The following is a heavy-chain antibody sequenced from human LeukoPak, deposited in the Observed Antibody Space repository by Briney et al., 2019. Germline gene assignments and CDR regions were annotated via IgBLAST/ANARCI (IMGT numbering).Heavy chain of an antibody. J-gene: IGHJ6*02. V-gene: IGHV4-34*01. Sequence: PSETLSLTCAFYGGSFSGYYWSWIRQPPGKGLEGSGEINHSGSTNYNPSLKSRVTISVDTSKNQFSLKLGSVTAADTAVYYCARGPLGRYSSSWSYYYYGMDVWGQGTTVTVSS. CDR2: INHSGST. CDR3: ARGPLGRYSSSWSYYYYGMDV. D-gene: IGHD6-13*01. CDR1: GGSFSGYY.